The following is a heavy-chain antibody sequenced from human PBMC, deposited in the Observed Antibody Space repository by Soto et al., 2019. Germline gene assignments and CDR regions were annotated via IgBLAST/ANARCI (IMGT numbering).Heavy chain of an antibody. J-gene: IGHJ3*02. CDR2: IITYSGNT. CDR3: ARIPGYSTKWYYAFDI. Sequence: QVQLVQSGPEVKKPGASVKVSCKAAGYTFTNYGITWVRQAPGQGLEWMGWIITYSGNTNYAQKLQDRVSLTADTSTSTAYMELRSLRSDDTAVYYCARIPGYSTKWYYAFDIWGQGTLVTVSS. CDR1: GYTFTNYG. D-gene: IGHD6-13*01. V-gene: IGHV1-18*01.